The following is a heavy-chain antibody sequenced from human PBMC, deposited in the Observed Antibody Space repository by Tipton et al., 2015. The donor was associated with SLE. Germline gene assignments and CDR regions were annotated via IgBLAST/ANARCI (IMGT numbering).Heavy chain of an antibody. D-gene: IGHD3-22*01. CDR1: GFTFSSYA. Sequence: SLRLSCAASGFTFSSYAMSWVRQAPGKGLEWVSAISGSGGSTYYADSVKGRFTISRDNSKNTLYLQMNSLRAEDTAVYYCARGGWLEDAFDIWGQGTMVTVFS. V-gene: IGHV3-23*01. CDR3: ARGGWLEDAFDI. J-gene: IGHJ3*02. CDR2: ISGSGGST.